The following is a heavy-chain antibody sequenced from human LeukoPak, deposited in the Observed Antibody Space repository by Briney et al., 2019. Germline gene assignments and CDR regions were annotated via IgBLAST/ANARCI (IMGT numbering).Heavy chain of an antibody. D-gene: IGHD2-15*01. CDR1: GFTFSSYS. CDR2: LSSSSSTI. J-gene: IGHJ4*02. CDR3: AKAPVTSCRGAFCYPFDY. Sequence: PGGSLRLSCAASGFTFSSYSMNWVRQAPGKGLEWVSYLSSSSSTIYYADSVKGRLTISRDNAKNSLYLQMNSLRAEDAAVYYCAKAPVTSCRGAFCYPFDYWGQGTLVTVSS. V-gene: IGHV3-48*01.